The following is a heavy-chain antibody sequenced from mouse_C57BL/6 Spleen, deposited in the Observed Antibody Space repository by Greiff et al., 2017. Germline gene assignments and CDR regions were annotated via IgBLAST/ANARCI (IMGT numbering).Heavy chain of an antibody. CDR3: ARLAMDY. CDR1: GYTFTSYC. V-gene: IGHV1-64*01. CDR2: IHPNSGST. J-gene: IGHJ4*01. Sequence: VQLQQPGAELVKPGASVKLSCKASGYTFTSYCMHWVKQRPGQGLEWIGMIHPNSGSTNNNEKFKSKATLTVDKSSSTAYMQLSSLTSEDSAVYYCARLAMDYWVKGPQSPSPQ.